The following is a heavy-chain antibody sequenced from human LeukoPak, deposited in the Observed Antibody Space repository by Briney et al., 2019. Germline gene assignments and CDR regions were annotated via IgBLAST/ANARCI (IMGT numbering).Heavy chain of an antibody. J-gene: IGHJ5*02. CDR2: IYYSGST. CDR1: GGSISNYY. Sequence: SETLSLTCTVSGGSISNYYWSWIRQPPAKGLEWIGYIYYSGSTNYNPSLKSRVTVSVATSKNQFSLKLSSVTAADTAVYYCARGRYYGPYWFDPWGQGTLVTVSS. CDR3: ARGRYYGPYWFDP. D-gene: IGHD3-10*01. V-gene: IGHV4-59*01.